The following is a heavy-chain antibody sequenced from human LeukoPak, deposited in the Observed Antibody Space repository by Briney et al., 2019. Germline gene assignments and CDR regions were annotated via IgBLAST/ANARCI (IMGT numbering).Heavy chain of an antibody. CDR1: GFTFSRHD. J-gene: IGHJ3*02. V-gene: IGHV3-30*18. CDR2: ISYDGSNK. Sequence: GGSLRLSCVASGFTFSRHDMNWVRQAPGKGLEWVAVISYDGSNKYYADSVKGRFTISRDSSKNTLYLQMNSLRTEDTAVYYCAKGVSSSWSNDAFDIWGQGTMVTVSS. D-gene: IGHD6-13*01. CDR3: AKGVSSSWSNDAFDI.